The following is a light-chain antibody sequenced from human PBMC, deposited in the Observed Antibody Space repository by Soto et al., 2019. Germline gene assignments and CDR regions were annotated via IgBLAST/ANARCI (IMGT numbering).Light chain of an antibody. V-gene: IGKV1-39*01. CDR1: QSITTF. CDR3: QQAYGAPPT. CDR2: AAS. Sequence: DIQVTQSPSSLSASVGDRVTITCRASQSITTFLNWYQQKPGNAPKLLIYAASNLQTGVPSRFSGSGSGTDFTLTISSLQREDFATYYCQQAYGAPPTFGQGTKVDIK. J-gene: IGKJ1*01.